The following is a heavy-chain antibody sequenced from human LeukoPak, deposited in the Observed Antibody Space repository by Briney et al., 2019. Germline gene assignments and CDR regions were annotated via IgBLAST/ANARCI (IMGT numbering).Heavy chain of an antibody. V-gene: IGHV1-24*01. Sequence: GASVKVSCKVSGYTLTELSMHWVRQAPGKGLEWMGGFDPEDGETIYAQKFQGRVTMTEDTSTDTAYMELSSLRSEDTAVYYCATVRIVGATHGCAFDIWGQGTMVTVSS. D-gene: IGHD1-26*01. CDR2: FDPEDGET. CDR3: ATVRIVGATHGCAFDI. CDR1: GYTLTELS. J-gene: IGHJ3*02.